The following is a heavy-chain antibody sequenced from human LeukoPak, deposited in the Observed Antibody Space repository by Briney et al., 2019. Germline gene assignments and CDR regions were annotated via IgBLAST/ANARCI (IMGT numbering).Heavy chain of an antibody. CDR3: ARGNTAYTKSWFRV. J-gene: IGHJ4*02. D-gene: IGHD6-13*01. CDR1: GGSISSYY. Sequence: SETLSLTCTVSGGSISSYYWSWIRQPPGKGLEWIGYIYYSGSTNYNPSLKSRVTISVDTSNNEFSLNLTSVTAADTAVYYCARGNTAYTKSWFRVWGQGTLVTVSS. CDR2: IYYSGST. V-gene: IGHV4-59*01.